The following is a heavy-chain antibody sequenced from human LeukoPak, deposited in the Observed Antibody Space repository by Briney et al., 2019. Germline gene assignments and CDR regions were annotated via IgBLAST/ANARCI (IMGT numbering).Heavy chain of an antibody. CDR2: ISSDGTTI. D-gene: IGHD6-13*01. J-gene: IGHJ4*02. CDR1: GFSFSRYS. Sequence: GGSLRLSCTASGFSFSRYSMNWVRQAPGKGLEWISYISSDGTTIYYADSVKGRFTISRDNARNSLYLQMNSLRAEDTAVYYCARGGLAAAGVYYFDYWGQGTLVTVSS. V-gene: IGHV3-48*01. CDR3: ARGGLAAAGVYYFDY.